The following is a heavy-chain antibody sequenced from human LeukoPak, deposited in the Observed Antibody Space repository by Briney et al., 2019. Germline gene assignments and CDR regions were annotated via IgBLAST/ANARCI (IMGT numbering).Heavy chain of an antibody. CDR3: AREATSSGYYRY. CDR1: GYTFTSYY. V-gene: IGHV1-46*01. Sequence: ASAKVSCKASGYTFTSYYMHWVRQAPGQGLEWMGIINPSGGSTSYAQKFQGRVTMTRDASTSTVYMELSSLRSEDTAVYYCAREATSSGYYRYWGQGTLVTVSS. J-gene: IGHJ4*02. CDR2: INPSGGST. D-gene: IGHD3-22*01.